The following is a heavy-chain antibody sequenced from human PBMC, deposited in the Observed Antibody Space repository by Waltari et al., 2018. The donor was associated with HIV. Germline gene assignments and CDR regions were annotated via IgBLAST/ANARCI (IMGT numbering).Heavy chain of an antibody. CDR3: ARAVVGGYDLGNNWFDP. CDR2: LYTSGST. D-gene: IGHD5-12*01. V-gene: IGHV4-61*02. CDR1: GGSIISGSYH. Sequence: QVQLQESGPGLVTPSQTLSLPCTVSGGSIISGSYHWSWIRQPAGKGLEWIGRLYTSGSTDYNPSLKSRATISGDTSKNQFSLKLSSVTAADTAVYYCARAVVGGYDLGNNWFDPWGQGTLVTVSS. J-gene: IGHJ5*02.